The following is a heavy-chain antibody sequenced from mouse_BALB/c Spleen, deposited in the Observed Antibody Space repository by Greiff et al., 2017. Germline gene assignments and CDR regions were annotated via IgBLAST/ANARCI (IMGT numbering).Heavy chain of an antibody. Sequence: QVQLQQSGAELARPGASVKLSCKASGYTFTDYYINWVKQRTGQGLEWIGEIYPGSGNTYYNEKFKGKAILTADKSSSTAYMQLSSLTSEDSAVYFCARFGRRLADWGEGTRVTVSA. J-gene: IGHJ3*01. CDR1: GYTFTDYY. V-gene: IGHV1-77*01. D-gene: IGHD4-1*01. CDR3: ARFGRRLAD. CDR2: IYPGSGNT.